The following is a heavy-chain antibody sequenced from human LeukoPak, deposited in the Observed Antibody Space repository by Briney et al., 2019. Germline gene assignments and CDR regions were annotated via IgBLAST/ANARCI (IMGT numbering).Heavy chain of an antibody. V-gene: IGHV3-23*01. CDR1: GFTFSSYA. D-gene: IGHD3-10*01. CDR2: INSSGGK. CDR3: TKGGSFSGSYYINWFDP. Sequence: GRSLRLSCAASGFTFSSYAMRWVRQAPGKGLEWVTTINSSGGKNYAESVKGRFTISRDNSKKTLYLQMNSLRPEDTAVYYCTKGGSFSGSYYINWFDPWGQGTLATVSS. J-gene: IGHJ5*02.